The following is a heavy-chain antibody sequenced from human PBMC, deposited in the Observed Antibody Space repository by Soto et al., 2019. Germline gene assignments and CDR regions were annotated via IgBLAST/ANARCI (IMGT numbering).Heavy chain of an antibody. V-gene: IGHV3-23*01. CDR1: GFTFSSYA. Sequence: GGSLRLSCAASGFTFSSYAMSWFRQAPGKGLEWVSAISGSGGSTYYADSVKGRFTISRDNSKNTLYLQMNSLRAEDTAVYYCAKGPYQLPSSYFDYWGQGTLVTVSS. CDR3: AKGPYQLPSSYFDY. J-gene: IGHJ4*02. D-gene: IGHD2-2*01. CDR2: ISGSGGST.